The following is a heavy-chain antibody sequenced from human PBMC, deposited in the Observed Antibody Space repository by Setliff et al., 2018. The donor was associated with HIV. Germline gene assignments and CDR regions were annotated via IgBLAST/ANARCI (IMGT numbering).Heavy chain of an antibody. CDR3: ARIFGDQGYYYGMDV. CDR2: IYWSGLT. CDR1: SGSVSRSDYY. Sequence: SETLSLTCTVSSGSVSRSDYYWGWIRQTPGKGLEWIGSIYWSGLTFYNPSLKSRVTISVDTSKNQFSLKLSSVIAADTAVYYCARIFGDQGYYYGMDVWGQGTTVTVSS. J-gene: IGHJ6*02. V-gene: IGHV4-39*07. D-gene: IGHD3-3*01.